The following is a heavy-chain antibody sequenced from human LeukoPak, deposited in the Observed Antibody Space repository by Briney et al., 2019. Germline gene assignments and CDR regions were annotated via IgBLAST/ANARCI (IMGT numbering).Heavy chain of an antibody. J-gene: IGHJ4*02. Sequence: GGSLRLSCVASGFTFSSYSMNWVRQAPGKGLEWVSSISSSSTIYYADSVKGRFSISRDNAKNSLYLQMNSLRDEHTAVYYCARDPGGDYWGQGTLVTVSS. CDR1: GFTFSSYS. CDR2: ISSSSTI. D-gene: IGHD3-16*01. CDR3: ARDPGGDY. V-gene: IGHV3-48*02.